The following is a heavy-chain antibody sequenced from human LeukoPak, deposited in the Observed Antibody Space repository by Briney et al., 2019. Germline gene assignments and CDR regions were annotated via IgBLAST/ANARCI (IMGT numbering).Heavy chain of an antibody. D-gene: IGHD2-15*01. V-gene: IGHV3-74*01. CDR2: INNDGSTT. CDR3: ARAYCSGGSCPYWYFDL. J-gene: IGHJ2*01. Sequence: GGSLRLSCAASGFTVSSKFMSWVRQAPGKGLVWVSRINNDGSTTSYADSVKGRFTISRDNAKNTLYLQMNSLRAEDTAVYYCARAYCSGGSCPYWYFDLWGRGTLVTVSS. CDR1: GFTVSSKF.